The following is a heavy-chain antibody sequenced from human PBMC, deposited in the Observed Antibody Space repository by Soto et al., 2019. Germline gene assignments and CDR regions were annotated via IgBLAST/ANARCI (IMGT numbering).Heavy chain of an antibody. CDR1: GGNFSRNG. J-gene: IGHJ5*02. D-gene: IGHD6-13*01. V-gene: IGHV1-69*01. Sequence: QVQLVQSGAEVKKPGSSVQLSCKTAGGNFSRNGISWVRQAPGQGLEWLGGIIPIFGTTTYAHKFRGRVTVTADESTGTVYMVMNSRRSEDTAVYYCARASDSTWSNWFDPWGQGTLVTVSS. CDR2: IIPIFGTT. CDR3: ARASDSTWSNWFDP.